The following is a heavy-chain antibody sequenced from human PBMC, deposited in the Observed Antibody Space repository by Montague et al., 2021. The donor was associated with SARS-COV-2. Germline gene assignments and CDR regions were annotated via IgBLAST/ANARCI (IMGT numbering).Heavy chain of an antibody. Sequence: SETLSLTCTVSGGSVSRISSHWGWIRQPTGKGLEYIGSYYYAGDNQYNPSLKSRVTISVDTSNDQLSLKMNSVTAADTAVYLCAGLYGSSFDYWGQGTLVTVSS. CDR2: YYYAGDN. V-gene: IGHV4-39*01. J-gene: IGHJ4*02. CDR3: AGLYGSSFDY. D-gene: IGHD4-17*01. CDR1: GGSVSRISSH.